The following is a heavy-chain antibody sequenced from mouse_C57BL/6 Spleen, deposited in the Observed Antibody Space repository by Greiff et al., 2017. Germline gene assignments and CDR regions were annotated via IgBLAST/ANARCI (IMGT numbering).Heavy chain of an antibody. CDR1: GYTFTSYW. CDR3: ARSALITTVVAPDY. Sequence: QVQLKQSGAELVKPGASVKLSCKASGYTFTSYWMHWVKQRPGQGLEWIGMIHPNSGSTNYNEKFKSKATLTVDKSSSTAYMQLSSLTSEDSAVYYCARSALITTVVAPDYWGQGTTLTVSS. CDR2: IHPNSGST. J-gene: IGHJ2*01. V-gene: IGHV1-64*01. D-gene: IGHD1-1*01.